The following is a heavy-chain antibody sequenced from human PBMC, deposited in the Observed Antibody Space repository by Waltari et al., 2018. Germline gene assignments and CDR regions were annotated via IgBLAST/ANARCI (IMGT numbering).Heavy chain of an antibody. V-gene: IGHV3-48*03. CDR3: ARRYCSSTSCTIDY. CDR2: ISSSGTTP. J-gene: IGHJ4*02. D-gene: IGHD2-2*01. CDR1: GFTVSTYY. Sequence: EVQLVESGGGLVQPGGSLKLSCAASGFTVSTYYMNWVITAPGKGLEWVSYISSSGTTPFYEDSVKGRFTISRDNSNNSLYLQMNSLRAEDTSVYYCARRYCSSTSCTIDYWGQGTLVTVSS.